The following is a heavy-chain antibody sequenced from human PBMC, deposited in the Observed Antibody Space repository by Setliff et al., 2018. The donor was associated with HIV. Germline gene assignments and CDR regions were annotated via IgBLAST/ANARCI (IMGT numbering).Heavy chain of an antibody. CDR3: ASLTDYGGDSGSH. CDR1: GGSMSNYY. Sequence: SETLSLTCSVSGGSMSNYYWSWVRQPPGKGLEWMGDIFHTGSSTYNPSLKSRVSLSVDTPKNQFSLRLSAVTAADTAVYYCASLTDYGGDSGSHWGQGTLVTVSS. D-gene: IGHD4-17*01. CDR2: IFHTGSS. J-gene: IGHJ4*02. V-gene: IGHV4-59*01.